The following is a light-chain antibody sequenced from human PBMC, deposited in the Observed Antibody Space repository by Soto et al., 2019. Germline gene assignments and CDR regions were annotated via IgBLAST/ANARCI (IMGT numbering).Light chain of an antibody. Sequence: VLSQSXGTLSFSAYEXXXXXXXANQSLKNSCISWYQHTXRQAPSLLLYDTSXRASAIPDRFSSSGSGSDFTLTISRLETEDFAVFYCQQYCTSEIIFGQGIRLEIK. CDR2: DTS. J-gene: IGKJ5*01. V-gene: IGKV3-20*01. CDR1: QSLKNSC. CDR3: QQYCTSEII.